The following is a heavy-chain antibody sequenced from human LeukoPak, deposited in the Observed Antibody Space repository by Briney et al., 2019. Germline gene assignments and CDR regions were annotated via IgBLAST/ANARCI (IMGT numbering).Heavy chain of an antibody. D-gene: IGHD3-10*01. J-gene: IGHJ6*02. CDR2: INYSGTT. Sequence: PSETLSLTCAIYDGYFSGNHWTWVRQSPGRGLEWIGEINYSGTTYYNPSLKSRVTISADTSKNQFSLRVTSVTPADTAVYYCARRRAVGGIAMARDVNGMDVWGQGTTVTVSS. CDR3: ARRRAVGGIAMARDVNGMDV. CDR1: DGYFSGNH. V-gene: IGHV4-34*01.